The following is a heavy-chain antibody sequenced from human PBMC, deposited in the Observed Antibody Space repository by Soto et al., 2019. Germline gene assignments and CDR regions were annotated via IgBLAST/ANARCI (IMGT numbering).Heavy chain of an antibody. CDR2: IGPYNGNT. Sequence: ASVKVSCKASGYTFTSYGITWVRQAPGQGLEWMGWIGPYNGNTHYAQKVQGRVTMTTDTSTSTAYMELRSLRSDDTAVYYCARDLKENVGSTFYYCGQGILVTVSS. CDR1: GYTFTSYG. V-gene: IGHV1-18*01. CDR3: ARDLKENVGSTFYY. J-gene: IGHJ4*02. D-gene: IGHD1-26*01.